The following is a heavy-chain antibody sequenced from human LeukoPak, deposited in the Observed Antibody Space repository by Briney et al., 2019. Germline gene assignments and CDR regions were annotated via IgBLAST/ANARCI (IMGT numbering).Heavy chain of an antibody. Sequence: SQTLSLTCAISGDSVSSNSAAWNWIRQSPSRGLEWLGRTYYRSKWYNDYAVSVKGRITINPDTSKNQFSLQLSSVTPEDTAVYYCARAIDDSSGDAFDIWGQGTMVTVSS. CDR2: TYYRSKWYN. V-gene: IGHV6-1*01. CDR3: ARAIDDSSGDAFDI. CDR1: GDSVSSNSAA. J-gene: IGHJ3*02. D-gene: IGHD3-22*01.